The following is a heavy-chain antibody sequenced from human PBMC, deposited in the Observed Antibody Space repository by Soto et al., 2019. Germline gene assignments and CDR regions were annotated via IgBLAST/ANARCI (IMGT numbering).Heavy chain of an antibody. D-gene: IGHD3-9*01. CDR3: ARDGSKLRYFDWLSGTDAFDI. J-gene: IGHJ3*02. Sequence: SETLSLTCAVSGGSISSSNWWSWVRQPPGKGLEWIGEIYHSGSTNYNPSLKSRVTISVDKSKNQFSLKLSSVTAADTAVYYCARDGSKLRYFDWLSGTDAFDIWGQGTMVTVSS. CDR1: GGSISSSNW. CDR2: IYHSGST. V-gene: IGHV4-4*02.